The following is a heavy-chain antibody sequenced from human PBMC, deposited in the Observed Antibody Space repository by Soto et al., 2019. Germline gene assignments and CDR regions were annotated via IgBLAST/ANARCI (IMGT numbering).Heavy chain of an antibody. V-gene: IGHV5-10-1*01. CDR2: IDPSDSYT. Sequence: GESLKISCKGSGYSFTSYWISWVRQMPGKGLEWMGRIDPSDSYTNYSPSFQGHVTISADKSIGTAYLQWSSLKASDTAMYYCARLAPYSGSYYGLHGMDVWGQGTTVTVSS. CDR3: ARLAPYSGSYYGLHGMDV. CDR1: GYSFTSYW. D-gene: IGHD1-26*01. J-gene: IGHJ6*02.